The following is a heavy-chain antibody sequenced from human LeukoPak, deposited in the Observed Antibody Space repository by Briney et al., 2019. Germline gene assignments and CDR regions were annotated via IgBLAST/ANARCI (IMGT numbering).Heavy chain of an antibody. V-gene: IGHV3-48*03. Sequence: GSLRLPCAASGFTFETYEMNWVRQTPGRGLEWVAYIGSGGSMRYYADSVKGRFTISRINAKNSLYLQMNSLRAEDTAVYYCARGGSFVNYWGQGTLVTVSS. CDR3: ARGGSFVNY. CDR1: GFTFETYE. CDR2: IGSGGSMR. D-gene: IGHD1-26*01. J-gene: IGHJ4*02.